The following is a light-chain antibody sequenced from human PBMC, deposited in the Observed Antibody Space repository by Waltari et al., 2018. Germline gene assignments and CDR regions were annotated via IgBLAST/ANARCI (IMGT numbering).Light chain of an antibody. CDR2: AAS. CDR1: HHIDNN. Sequence: IQMTQSPSSLSASIGDRVTITCRASHHIDNNLNWYQQKPGKAPKLLIYAASTLQSGVPSRFTGSGYGTDFTLTIRSLQPEDIATYSCQQSQGVPFNFGKGTKVELK. CDR3: QQSQGVPFN. J-gene: IGKJ2*01. V-gene: IGKV1-39*01.